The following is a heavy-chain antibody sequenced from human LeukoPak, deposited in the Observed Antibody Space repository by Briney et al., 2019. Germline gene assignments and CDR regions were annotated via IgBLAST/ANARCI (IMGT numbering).Heavy chain of an antibody. D-gene: IGHD3-10*01. CDR1: GYTFTGYY. V-gene: IGHV1-2*06. Sequence: ASVKVSCKASGYTFTGYYIHWVRQAPGQGLEWMGRINPNNGGTNYAQKFQGRVTMTRDTSTSTVYMELSSLRSEDTAVYYCARVGFRSTMVRGVMGYFDYWGQGTLVTVSS. CDR2: INPNNGGT. J-gene: IGHJ4*02. CDR3: ARVGFRSTMVRGVMGYFDY.